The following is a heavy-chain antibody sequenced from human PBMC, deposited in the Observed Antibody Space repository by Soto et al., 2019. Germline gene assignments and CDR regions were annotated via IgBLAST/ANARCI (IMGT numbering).Heavy chain of an antibody. Sequence: SETLSLTCTVSGGSVSSYYWTWIRQPPGKGLEWIGYIYYSGSTYYNPSLKSRVTISVDTSKNQFSLKLSSVTAADTAVYYCARDLTYYYGSGSENYYGMDVWGQGTTVTVSS. CDR2: IYYSGST. CDR3: ARDLTYYYGSGSENYYGMDV. J-gene: IGHJ6*02. CDR1: GGSVSSYY. D-gene: IGHD3-10*01. V-gene: IGHV4-59*06.